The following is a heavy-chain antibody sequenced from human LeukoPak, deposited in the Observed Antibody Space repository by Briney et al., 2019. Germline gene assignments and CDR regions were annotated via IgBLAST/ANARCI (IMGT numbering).Heavy chain of an antibody. J-gene: IGHJ4*02. CDR1: GYTFTSYY. D-gene: IGHD3-10*01. Sequence: ASLNVSCKASGYTFTSYYIHWVRQAPGQGLEWMGWINPNKGDTKFVQKFQGRVTLTRDTSISTAYLVLTRLTSDDTAVYYCARGSYGSGSPTSFDYWGQGTLVTVSS. V-gene: IGHV1-2*02. CDR2: INPNKGDT. CDR3: ARGSYGSGSPTSFDY.